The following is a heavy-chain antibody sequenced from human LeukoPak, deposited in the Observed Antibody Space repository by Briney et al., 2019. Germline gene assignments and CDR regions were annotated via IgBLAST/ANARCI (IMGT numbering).Heavy chain of an antibody. CDR2: IYYTVLT. J-gene: IGHJ4*02. D-gene: IGHD1-1*01. CDR3: GRWNEGWDH. Sequence: SETLSLTCTVSGGSISGFYWDWIRQPPGKGLEWLGDIYYTVLTNYNPSLGTRITMSVDTSKTQFSLKLSSVTAADTAVYYCGRWNEGWDHLGQGTLVTVSS. CDR1: GGSISGFY. V-gene: IGHV4-59*01.